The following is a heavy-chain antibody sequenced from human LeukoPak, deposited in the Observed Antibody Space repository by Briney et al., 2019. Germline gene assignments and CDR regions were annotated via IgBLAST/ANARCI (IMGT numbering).Heavy chain of an antibody. Sequence: GSLRLSCAASGFTFSSDEMNWVRQAPGKGLEWVSYISSSGSTIYYADSVKGRFTISRDNAKNSLYLQMDSLRPGDTAVYYCARAAEISALDHWGRGTLVTVSS. D-gene: IGHD6-13*01. CDR2: ISSSGSTI. CDR3: ARAAEISALDH. V-gene: IGHV3-48*03. J-gene: IGHJ4*02. CDR1: GFTFSSDE.